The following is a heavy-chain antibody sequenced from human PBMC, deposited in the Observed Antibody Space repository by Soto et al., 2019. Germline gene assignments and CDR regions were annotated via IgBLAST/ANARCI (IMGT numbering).Heavy chain of an antibody. CDR1: GGSISSSSYY. V-gene: IGHV4-39*01. J-gene: IGHJ5*02. D-gene: IGHD2-2*01. CDR3: ARPKITYCSSTSCYSGNWFDP. Sequence: SSETLSLTCTVSGGSISSSSYYWGWIRQPPGKGLEWIGSIYYSGSTYYNPSLKSRVTISVDTSRNQFSLKLSSVTAADTAVYYCARPKITYCSSTSCYSGNWFDPWGQGTLVTVSS. CDR2: IYYSGST.